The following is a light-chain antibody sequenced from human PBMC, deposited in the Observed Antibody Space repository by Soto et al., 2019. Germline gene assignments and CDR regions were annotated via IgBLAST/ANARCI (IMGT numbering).Light chain of an antibody. V-gene: IGKV3-20*01. J-gene: IGKJ1*01. CDR1: QSVGSSY. Sequence: EIVLTQSPGTLSLSPGERATLSCRASQSVGSSYLAWYQQKPGQAPRLLIYGASSRATGIPDRFSGSGSGTDFTLTISRLEPEDFAVYYCQQYAGSPWTFGQGTKVEI. CDR2: GAS. CDR3: QQYAGSPWT.